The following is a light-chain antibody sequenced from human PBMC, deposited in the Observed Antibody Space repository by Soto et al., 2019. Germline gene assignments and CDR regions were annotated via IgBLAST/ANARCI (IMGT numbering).Light chain of an antibody. J-gene: IGKJ4*01. CDR1: QSIDTY. V-gene: IGKV3-15*01. CDR3: QRYNNWPLT. CDR2: DTS. Sequence: EIVLTQSPATLSSSPGERATLSCRASQSIDTYLAWYQQKPGQAPRLLIYDTSTRATGVPARFSGSRSGTEFTLTINSLQSEDFAVYYCQRYNNWPLTFGGGTKVDIK.